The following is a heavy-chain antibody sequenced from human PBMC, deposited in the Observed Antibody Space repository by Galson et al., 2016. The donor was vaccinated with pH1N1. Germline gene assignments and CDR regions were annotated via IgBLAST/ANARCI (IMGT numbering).Heavy chain of an antibody. CDR2: IYYSGTT. V-gene: IGHV4-30-4*01. J-gene: IGHJ6*02. CDR3: ARGEGIRYYYSGMDV. Sequence: LSLPCTVSGGSMNSADYYWSWIRQPPGKGLEWIGYIYYSGTTYFSPSLKSRLSMSVDMSNNQFSLTLNSVTAADTAVYYCARGEGIRYYYSGMDVWGQGTTVTVFS. D-gene: IGHD3-16*01. CDR1: GGSMNSADYY.